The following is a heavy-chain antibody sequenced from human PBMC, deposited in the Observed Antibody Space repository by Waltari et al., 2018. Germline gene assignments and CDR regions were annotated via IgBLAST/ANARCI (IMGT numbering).Heavy chain of an antibody. CDR1: GFTVSSNY. J-gene: IGHJ4*02. CDR3: ARTTGYNYATYFDY. D-gene: IGHD1-1*01. Sequence: EVQLVESGGGLIQPGGSLRLSCAASGFTVSSNYMSWVRQAPGKGLGWGSVIYSGGSTYYADSVKGRFTISRDNSKNTLHLQMNSLRAEDTAVYYCARTTGYNYATYFDYWGQGTLVTVSS. CDR2: IYSGGST. V-gene: IGHV3-53*01.